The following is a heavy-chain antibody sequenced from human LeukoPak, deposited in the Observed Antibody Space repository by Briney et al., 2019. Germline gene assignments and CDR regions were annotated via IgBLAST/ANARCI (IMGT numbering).Heavy chain of an antibody. J-gene: IGHJ5*02. V-gene: IGHV1-24*01. D-gene: IGHD2-8*01. CDR3: ATVTNRTNISCLSWLDP. Sequence: ASVKVSCKVSGYTLTELSIHWVRQAPGKGLEWMGGFDPEDGETLYAQNFQGRVTMTEDTSTNTAYMELSSLRSEDTAVYYCATVTNRTNISCLSWLDPWGQGTLVTVSS. CDR1: GYTLTELS. CDR2: FDPEDGET.